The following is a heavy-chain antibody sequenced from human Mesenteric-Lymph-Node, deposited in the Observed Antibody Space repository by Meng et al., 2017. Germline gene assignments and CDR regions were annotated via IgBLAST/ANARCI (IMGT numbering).Heavy chain of an antibody. D-gene: IGHD2-15*01. Sequence: GESLKISCAASGFTFSSFWMHWVRQVPGKGLVWVSRISSDGSSTTYADSVKGRFTVSRDNAENTLYLQLNSVRVEDSALYYCATGGGGRVVGASAYWGQGTLVTVSS. CDR1: GFTFSSFW. CDR2: ISSDGSST. J-gene: IGHJ4*02. V-gene: IGHV3-74*01. CDR3: ATGGGGRVVGASAY.